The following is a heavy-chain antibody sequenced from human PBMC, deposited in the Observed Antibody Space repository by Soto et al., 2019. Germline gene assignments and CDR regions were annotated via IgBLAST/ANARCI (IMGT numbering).Heavy chain of an antibody. Sequence: GGSLRLSCAASGFTFSSYGMHWVRQAPGKGLEWVAVISYDGSNKYYADSVKGRFTISRDNSKNTLYLQMNSLRAEDTAVYYCAKDRYCSGGSCWYYFDYWGQGTLVTVSS. CDR2: ISYDGSNK. D-gene: IGHD2-15*01. CDR1: GFTFSSYG. V-gene: IGHV3-30*18. CDR3: AKDRYCSGGSCWYYFDY. J-gene: IGHJ4*02.